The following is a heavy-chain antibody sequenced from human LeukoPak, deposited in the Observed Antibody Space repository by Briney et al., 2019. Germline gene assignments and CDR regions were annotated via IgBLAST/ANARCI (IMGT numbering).Heavy chain of an antibody. CDR1: GFTFSDYY. Sequence: PGGSLRLSRAASGFTFSDYYISWIRPAPRKGLEWVSYISSSCSTIYYADSPKGRFTISRDNAQNSLYLQMNSLRAEDTAVYYCARRIVVVPAAMSGAFDYFDYWGQGTLVTVSS. J-gene: IGHJ4*02. V-gene: IGHV3-11*04. CDR3: ARRIVVVPAAMSGAFDYFDY. CDR2: ISSSCSTI. D-gene: IGHD2-2*01.